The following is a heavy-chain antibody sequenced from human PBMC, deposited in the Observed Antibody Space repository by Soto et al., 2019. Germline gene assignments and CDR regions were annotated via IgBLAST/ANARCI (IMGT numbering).Heavy chain of an antibody. CDR3: ARHFYDEGGYAFDI. V-gene: IGHV5-51*01. D-gene: IGHD3-22*01. J-gene: IGHJ3*02. CDR1: GYSFTSYW. Sequence: ADSLKISCQGSGYSFTSYWIGCVRQMPGKGLEWMGIIYPGDSDTRYSPSFQGQVTISADKSISTAYLQWSSLKASDTAMYYCARHFYDEGGYAFDIWGQGTMVTVSS. CDR2: IYPGDSDT.